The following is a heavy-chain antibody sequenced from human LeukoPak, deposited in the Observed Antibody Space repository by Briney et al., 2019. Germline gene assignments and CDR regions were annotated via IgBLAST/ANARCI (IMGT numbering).Heavy chain of an antibody. J-gene: IGHJ6*03. CDR3: ARVELAPYYYYMDV. V-gene: IGHV3-48*03. D-gene: IGHD1-7*01. CDR1: GFSISSYE. Sequence: GGSLRLSCGASGFSISSYEMNWVRQAPGKGLEWVSHISSSGSTIWYADSVKGRFTISRDNAKNSLYLQMNSLRAEYTAVYYCARVELAPYYYYMDVWGKGTTVTVSS. CDR2: ISSSGSTI.